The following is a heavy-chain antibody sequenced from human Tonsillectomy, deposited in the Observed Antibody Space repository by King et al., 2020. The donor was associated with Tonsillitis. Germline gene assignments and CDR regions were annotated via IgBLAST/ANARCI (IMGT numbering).Heavy chain of an antibody. CDR3: ARDRQADY. CDR1: GYSFSAYN. J-gene: IGHJ4*02. CDR2: ISSGSTYI. V-gene: IGHV3-21*06. Sequence: VQLVESGGGLVKPGGSLRLSCAASGYSFSAYNMNWVRQAPGKGLEWVSSISSGSTYIYYADSVKGRFTISRDNAKNSMYLQMKSLRAEDTAVYYCARDRQADYWGRGTLATVSS.